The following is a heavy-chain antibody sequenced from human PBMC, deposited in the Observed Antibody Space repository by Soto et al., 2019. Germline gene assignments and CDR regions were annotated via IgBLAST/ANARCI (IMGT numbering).Heavy chain of an antibody. CDR3: ARIPLFGVVIASFAP. J-gene: IGHJ5*02. Sequence: ASVKVSCKASGYPFTDFYIHWVRQAPGQGPEWMGWINPVSGTTNYAQNFHGRVTLTMDTSISTAYMELIRLRSDDTAVYYCARIPLFGVVIASFAPWGQGTRVTVPQ. D-gene: IGHD3-3*01. CDR2: INPVSGTT. V-gene: IGHV1-2*02. CDR1: GYPFTDFY.